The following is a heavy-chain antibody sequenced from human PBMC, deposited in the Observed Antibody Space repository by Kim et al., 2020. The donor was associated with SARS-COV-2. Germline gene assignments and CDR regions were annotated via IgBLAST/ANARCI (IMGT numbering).Heavy chain of an antibody. CDR1: GDSISSYY. CDR3: ARDLETYYYDSSGYYSYYYYYMDV. CDR2: IYYSGST. V-gene: IGHV4-59*01. D-gene: IGHD3-22*01. Sequence: SETLSLTCTVSGDSISSYYWSWIRQPPGKGLEWIGYIYYSGSTNYNPSLKSRVTISVDTSKNQFSLKLSSVTAADTAVYYCARDLETYYYDSSGYYSYYYYYMDVWGKGTTVTVSS. J-gene: IGHJ6*03.